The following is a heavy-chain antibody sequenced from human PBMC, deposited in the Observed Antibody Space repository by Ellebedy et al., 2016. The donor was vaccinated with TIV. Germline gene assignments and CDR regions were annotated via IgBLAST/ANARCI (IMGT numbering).Heavy chain of an antibody. CDR1: GFTFRSYA. D-gene: IGHD2-15*01. CDR2: ISYDGTTK. CDR3: ARSEDCSGGNCYSYYHGKDV. Sequence: PGGSLRLPCAAPGFTFRSYAMHWVRQAPGRGLEWVAPISYDGTTKHHADSVGGRFTIARDNSKHTLDLQMNSLRAEDMAVYYCARSEDCSGGNCYSYYHGKDVWGQGTTVIVSS. J-gene: IGHJ6*02. V-gene: IGHV3-30*16.